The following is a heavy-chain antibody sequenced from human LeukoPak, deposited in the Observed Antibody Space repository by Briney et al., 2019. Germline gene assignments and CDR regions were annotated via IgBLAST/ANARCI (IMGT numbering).Heavy chain of an antibody. CDR2: ISGYNGNT. V-gene: IGHV1-18*01. CDR1: GYTFTSYG. Sequence: GASVKVSCKASGYTFTSYGISWVRQAPGQGLEWMGWISGYNGNTNYAQKFQGRVTMTTETSTSTADMELRSLRSDDTAVYYCARVVPRVVFDPWGQGTLVTVSS. J-gene: IGHJ5*02. CDR3: ARVVPRVVFDP. D-gene: IGHD6-6*01.